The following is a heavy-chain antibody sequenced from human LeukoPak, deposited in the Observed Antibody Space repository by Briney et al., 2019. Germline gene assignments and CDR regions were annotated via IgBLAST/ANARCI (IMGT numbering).Heavy chain of an antibody. CDR1: EFTFSAYG. CDR3: VRDGDTSGYTN. V-gene: IGHV3-7*01. CDR2: IKQDGSEK. Sequence: GGPLRPSCAPPEFTFSAYGMPWVRQPPGKGRGGLANIKQDGSEKYYVDSVKGRFTISRDNAKNSLYLQMNSLRAEDTAVYSCVRDGDTSGYTNWGQGTLVTVSS. D-gene: IGHD3-22*01. J-gene: IGHJ4*02.